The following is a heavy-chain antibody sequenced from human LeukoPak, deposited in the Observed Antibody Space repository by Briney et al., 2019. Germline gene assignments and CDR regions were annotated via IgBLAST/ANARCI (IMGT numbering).Heavy chain of an antibody. CDR3: ARLADYDSSGYLSY. CDR2: INPNGGST. Sequence: AAVKVSCKASGYTFTSCYMHWVRQAPGQGLEWMGIINPNGGSTNYAQEFQGRVTMTRDASTSTVYMEVSSLRSEDTAVYYCARLADYDSSGYLSYWGQGTLVTVSS. J-gene: IGHJ4*02. D-gene: IGHD3-22*01. V-gene: IGHV1-46*01. CDR1: GYTFTSCY.